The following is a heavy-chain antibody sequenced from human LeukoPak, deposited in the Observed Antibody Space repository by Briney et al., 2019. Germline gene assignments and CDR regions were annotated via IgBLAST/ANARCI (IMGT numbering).Heavy chain of an antibody. Sequence: ASVKVSCKASGYTFPSYGISWLRQALGQGLEWMGWISAYNGNTNYAQKLQGRVTMTTDTSTSTAYMELRSLRSDDTAVNYCARASNLHARIAVAGTSWFDPWGQGTLVTVSS. CDR1: GYTFPSYG. V-gene: IGHV1-18*01. CDR3: ARASNLHARIAVAGTSWFDP. J-gene: IGHJ5*02. CDR2: ISAYNGNT. D-gene: IGHD6-19*01.